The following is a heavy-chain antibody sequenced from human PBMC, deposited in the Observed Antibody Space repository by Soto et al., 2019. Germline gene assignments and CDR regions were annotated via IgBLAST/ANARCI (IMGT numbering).Heavy chain of an antibody. CDR2: ISGSGGST. CDR1: GFTFSSYA. Sequence: VGSLRLSCAASGFTFSSYAMSWVRQAPGKGLEWVSAISGSGGSTYYADSVKGRFTISRDNSKNTLYLQMNSLRAEDTAVYYCAKQFEYRSYRLGEYFQHWGQGTLVTVSS. J-gene: IGHJ1*01. D-gene: IGHD3-16*02. CDR3: AKQFEYRSYRLGEYFQH. V-gene: IGHV3-23*01.